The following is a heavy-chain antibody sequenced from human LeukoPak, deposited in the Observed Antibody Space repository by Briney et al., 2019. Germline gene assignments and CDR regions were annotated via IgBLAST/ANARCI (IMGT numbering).Heavy chain of an antibody. CDR3: ARHSLRAAGTIDY. Sequence: SETLSLTCAVYGGSFSGYYWSWIRQPPGKGLEWIGEINHSGSTNYNPSLKSRVTISVDTSKNQFSLKLSSVTAADTAVYYCARHSLRAAGTIDYWGQGTLVTVSS. CDR1: GGSFSGYY. J-gene: IGHJ4*02. D-gene: IGHD6-13*01. V-gene: IGHV4-34*01. CDR2: INHSGST.